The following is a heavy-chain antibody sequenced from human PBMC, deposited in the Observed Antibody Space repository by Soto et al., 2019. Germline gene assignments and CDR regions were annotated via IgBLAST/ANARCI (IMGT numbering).Heavy chain of an antibody. J-gene: IGHJ5*02. D-gene: IGHD1-1*01. Sequence: SETLSLTCAVSGYSTSSGLYWGWIRQPPGKGLEWIGTIYRGGITYYNPSLKSRVTISIDTSKNHFSLRLSSVTATDTAVYFCAIGNPDWFDPWGQGTLVTSPQ. CDR3: AIGNPDWFDP. V-gene: IGHV4-38-2*01. CDR2: IYRGGIT. CDR1: GYSTSSGLY.